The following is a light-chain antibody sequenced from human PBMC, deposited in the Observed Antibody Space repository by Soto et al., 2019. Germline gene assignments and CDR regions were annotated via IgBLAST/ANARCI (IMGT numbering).Light chain of an antibody. J-gene: IGKJ4*01. CDR2: GAS. CDR3: HQYNIWPPLI. V-gene: IGKV3-15*01. CDR1: QSVRSN. Sequence: EIVMTQSPATLSVSPGESATLSCRASQSVRSNLAWYQQKRGQPPRLLIYGASTRATGVPARFSGSGSGIEFTLTISSLQSEDFADYYCHQYNIWPPLIFGGGTKVEIK.